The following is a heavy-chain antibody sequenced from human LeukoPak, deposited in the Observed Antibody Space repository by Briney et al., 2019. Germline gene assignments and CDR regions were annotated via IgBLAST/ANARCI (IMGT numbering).Heavy chain of an antibody. J-gene: IGHJ6*03. CDR2: IIPIFGTA. CDR1: GGTFSSYA. Sequence: SVKVSCKASGGTFSSYAISWVRQAPGQGLEWMGGIIPIFGTANYAQKFQGRVTITTDESTSTAYMELSSLRSEDTAVYYCARGYLEPELLYVDVWGKGTTVTVSS. D-gene: IGHD1-26*01. V-gene: IGHV1-69*05. CDR3: ARGYLEPELLYVDV.